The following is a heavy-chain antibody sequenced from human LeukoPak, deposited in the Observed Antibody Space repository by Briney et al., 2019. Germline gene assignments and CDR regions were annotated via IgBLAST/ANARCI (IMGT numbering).Heavy chain of an antibody. V-gene: IGHV4-34*01. J-gene: IGHJ5*02. CDR3: AGGDYDWFDP. D-gene: IGHD4-17*01. CDR2: INHSGST. Sequence: SETLSLTCAVYGGSFSGYYWSWIRQPPGKGLEWIGEINHSGSTNYNPSLKSRVTISVDTSKNQFSLKLSSATAADTAVYYCAGGDYDWFDPWGQGTLVTVSS. CDR1: GGSFSGYY.